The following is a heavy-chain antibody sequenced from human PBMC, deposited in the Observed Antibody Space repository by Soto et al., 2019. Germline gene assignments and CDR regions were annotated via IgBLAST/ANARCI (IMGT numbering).Heavy chain of an antibody. CDR3: ARDRAADSPYGMDV. CDR1: GFTFSSYG. J-gene: IGHJ6*02. D-gene: IGHD3-10*01. CDR2: IWYDGSNK. Sequence: GGSLRLSCAASGFTFSSYGMHWVRQAPGKGLEWVAVIWYDGSNKYYADSVKGRFTISRDKSKNTLYLQMNSLRAEDTAVYYCARDRAADSPYGMDVWGQGTTVTVSS. V-gene: IGHV3-33*01.